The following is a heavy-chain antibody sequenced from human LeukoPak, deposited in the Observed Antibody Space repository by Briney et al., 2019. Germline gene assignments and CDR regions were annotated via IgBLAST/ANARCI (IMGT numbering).Heavy chain of an antibody. J-gene: IGHJ4*02. Sequence: PGRSLRLSCAASGFTFSSYGMHWVRQAPGKGLEWVAVIWYDGSNKYYADSVKGRFTISRDNSKNTLYLQMNSLRAEDTAVYYCAKDEGSYDFWSGYPDYWGQGTLVTFSS. CDR1: GFTFSSYG. D-gene: IGHD3-3*01. CDR3: AKDEGSYDFWSGYPDY. V-gene: IGHV3-33*06. CDR2: IWYDGSNK.